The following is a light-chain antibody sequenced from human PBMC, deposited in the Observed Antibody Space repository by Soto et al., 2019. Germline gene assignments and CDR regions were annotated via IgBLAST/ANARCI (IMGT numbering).Light chain of an antibody. J-gene: IGLJ3*02. CDR1: SGHSSYA. CDR3: QTWGTGPWV. Sequence: QPVLTQSPSASASLGASVRLTCTRSSGHSSYAIAWHQQQPEKGPRYLMKINSDGSHRKGDGIPDRFSGSSSGAERYLTISSLQSEDEADYYCQTWGTGPWVFGGGTKLTVL. V-gene: IGLV4-69*01. CDR2: INSDGSH.